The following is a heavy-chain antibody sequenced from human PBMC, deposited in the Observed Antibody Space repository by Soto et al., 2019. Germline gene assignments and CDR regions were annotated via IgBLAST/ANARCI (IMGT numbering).Heavy chain of an antibody. CDR3: AKARYYDSTGYLYYFDY. Sequence: GSLRLSCAASGFTFSSYGMHWVRQAPGKGLEWVAVIWYDGSNKYYADSVKGRFTISRDNSKNTLYLQMNSLRAEDTAVYYCAKARYYDSTGYLYYFDYWGQGTLVTV. CDR1: GFTFSSYG. CDR2: IWYDGSNK. V-gene: IGHV3-33*06. D-gene: IGHD3-22*01. J-gene: IGHJ4*02.